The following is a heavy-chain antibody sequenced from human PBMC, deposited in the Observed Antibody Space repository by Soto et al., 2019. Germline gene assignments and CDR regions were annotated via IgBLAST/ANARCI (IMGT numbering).Heavy chain of an antibody. CDR3: AKDVISRVAGFDS. Sequence: GGSLRLSCTTSGFTFGDYAMGWFRQAPGKGLEWVSFIRAKAYGGATAYAASVRGRFTISRDDSKSIAYLQMDSLISGDTGVYYCAKDVISRVAGFDSWGQGTLVTVSS. CDR2: IRAKAYGGAT. J-gene: IGHJ4*02. CDR1: GFTFGDYA. V-gene: IGHV3-49*03. D-gene: IGHD6-19*01.